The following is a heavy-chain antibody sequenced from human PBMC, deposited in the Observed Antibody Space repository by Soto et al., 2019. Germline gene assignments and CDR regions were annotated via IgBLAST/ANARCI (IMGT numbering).Heavy chain of an antibody. CDR3: ARDRGRWDLKYYFYY. J-gene: IGHJ4*01. CDR1: GFTFSSYA. CDR2: ISYDESNK. Sequence: QVQLVESGGGVVQPGRSLRLSCAASGFTFSSYAMHWVRQARGKGLEWVAVISYDESNKYYSDSVKRRSGISRDNSKNTLYLQRNSLRVEDTAVYYCARDRGRWDLKYYFYYWGHGSLVIVSS. D-gene: IGHD1-26*01. V-gene: IGHV3-30*09.